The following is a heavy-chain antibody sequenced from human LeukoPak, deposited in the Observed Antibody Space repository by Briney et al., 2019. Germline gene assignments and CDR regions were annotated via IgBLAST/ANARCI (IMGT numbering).Heavy chain of an antibody. V-gene: IGHV3-53*01. Sequence: GGSLRLSCAASGLIVSSHYMSWVRQAPGKGLEWVSVIYNDGSAIYADSVKGRFTISRDNSKNTLYLQMNSLRAEDTAVYYCARSSSLDYWGQGTLVTVSS. CDR1: GLIVSSHY. CDR2: IYNDGSA. J-gene: IGHJ4*02. D-gene: IGHD6-13*01. CDR3: ARSSSLDY.